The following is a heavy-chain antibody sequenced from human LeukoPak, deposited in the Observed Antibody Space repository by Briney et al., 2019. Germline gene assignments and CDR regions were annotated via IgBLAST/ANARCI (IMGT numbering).Heavy chain of an antibody. CDR2: IYYSGST. CDR3: ARDNIVVVAATKAYYFDY. Sequence: SETLSLTCTVSGYSISSGYYWGWIRKPPGKGLEWIGNIYYSGSTYYNPSLKSRITISLDTSKNQFSLKLSSVTAADTAVYYCARDNIVVVAATKAYYFDYWGQGTLVTVSS. V-gene: IGHV4-38-2*02. J-gene: IGHJ4*02. CDR1: GYSISSGYY. D-gene: IGHD2-15*01.